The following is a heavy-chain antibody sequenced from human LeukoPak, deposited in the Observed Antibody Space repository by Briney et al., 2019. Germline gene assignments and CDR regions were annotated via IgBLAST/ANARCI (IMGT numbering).Heavy chain of an antibody. D-gene: IGHD3-22*01. V-gene: IGHV3-30*02. CDR3: AKDRLYYYDSSGGFDY. CDR2: IRYDGSNK. CDR1: GFTFSSYG. Sequence: GGSLRLSCAASGFTFSSYGMHWVRQAPGKGLEWVAFIRYDGSNKYYADSVKGRFTISRDNSKNTLYLQMNSLRAEDTAVYYCAKDRLYYYDSSGGFDYWGQGTLVTVSS. J-gene: IGHJ4*02.